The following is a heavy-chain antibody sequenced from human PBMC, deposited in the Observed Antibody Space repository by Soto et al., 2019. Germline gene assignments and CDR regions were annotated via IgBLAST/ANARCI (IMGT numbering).Heavy chain of an antibody. D-gene: IGHD6-19*01. Sequence: EVQLVESGGGVVRPGGSLRLSCAASGFTFDDYGMSWVRQAPGKGLEWVSGINWNGGSTGYADPVKGRFTISRDNAKNSLYLQMNSLSAEDTALSSCARLYSSGCYGPGRYWGQGPLVTVSS. CDR2: INWNGGST. J-gene: IGHJ4*02. CDR1: GFTFDDYG. V-gene: IGHV3-20*04. CDR3: ARLYSSGCYGPGRY.